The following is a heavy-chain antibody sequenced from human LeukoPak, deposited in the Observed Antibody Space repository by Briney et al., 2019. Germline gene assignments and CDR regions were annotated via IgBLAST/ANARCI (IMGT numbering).Heavy chain of an antibody. D-gene: IGHD6-13*01. Sequence: SETLSLTCAVYGGSFSGYYWSWIRQPPGKGLEWIGEINHSGSTNYNPSLKSRVTISVDTSKNQFSLKLSSVTAADTAVYYCARQHFRRGSSSNWYFDLWGRGTLVTVSS. CDR1: GGSFSGYY. J-gene: IGHJ2*01. V-gene: IGHV4-34*01. CDR2: INHSGST. CDR3: ARQHFRRGSSSNWYFDL.